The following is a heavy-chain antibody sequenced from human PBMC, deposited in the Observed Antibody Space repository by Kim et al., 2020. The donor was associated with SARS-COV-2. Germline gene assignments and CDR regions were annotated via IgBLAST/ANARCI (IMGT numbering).Heavy chain of an antibody. D-gene: IGHD3-16*01. J-gene: IGHJ6*02. CDR3: ARDGGCNYYGMDV. Sequence: YAEYVKSRFTISRHISNNTLYLQMNRLRTEDTAVYYSARDGGCNYYGMDVWGQGTSVTVSS. V-gene: IGHV3-53*04.